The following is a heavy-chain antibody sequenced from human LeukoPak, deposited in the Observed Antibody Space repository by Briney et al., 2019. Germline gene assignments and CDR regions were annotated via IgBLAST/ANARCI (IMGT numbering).Heavy chain of an antibody. CDR1: GFTFSSYA. CDR2: ISGGSSTI. J-gene: IGHJ4*02. CDR3: ARDYGYSSSFDY. D-gene: IGHD6-13*01. Sequence: GGSLRLSCAASGFTFSSYAMSWVRQAPGKGLEWVSYISGGSSTIHYADSVKGRFTISRDNAKNSLYLQMNSLRDEDTALYYCARDYGYSSSFDYWGQGTLVTVSS. V-gene: IGHV3-48*02.